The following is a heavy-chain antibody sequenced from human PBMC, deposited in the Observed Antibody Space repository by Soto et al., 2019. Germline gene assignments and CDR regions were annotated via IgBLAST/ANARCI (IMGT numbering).Heavy chain of an antibody. Sequence: EVQLVESGGGLVQPGGSLRLSCAASGFTLSSYWMHWVHQAPGKGLVWVSRINSDESVTAYADSVKGRFTISRDNAKNTLYLQMNSLRAEDTAVYYCAREGAVYCTSTSCLRPFDYWGHGTLATVSS. CDR1: GFTLSSYW. V-gene: IGHV3-74*01. CDR2: INSDESVT. D-gene: IGHD2-2*01. CDR3: AREGAVYCTSTSCLRPFDY. J-gene: IGHJ4*01.